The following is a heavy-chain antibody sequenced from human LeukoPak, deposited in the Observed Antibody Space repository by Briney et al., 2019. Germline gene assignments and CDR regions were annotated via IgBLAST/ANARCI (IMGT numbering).Heavy chain of an antibody. CDR1: GGSFSGYY. D-gene: IGHD3-22*01. J-gene: IGHJ6*03. CDR3: ARERYYYDSSGYSWYYYMDV. CDR2: INHSGST. Sequence: KPSETLSLTCAVYGGSFSGYYWSWIRQPPGKGLEWIGEINHSGSTNYNPSLKSRVTISVDTSKNQFSLKLSSVTAADTAVYYCARERYYYDSSGYSWYYYMDVWGKGTTVTVSS. V-gene: IGHV4-34*01.